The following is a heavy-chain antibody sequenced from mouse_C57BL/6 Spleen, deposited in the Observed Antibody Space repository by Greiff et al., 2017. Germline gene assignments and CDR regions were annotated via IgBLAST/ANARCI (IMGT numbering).Heavy chain of an antibody. CDR2: IDPEDGDT. CDR1: GFNIKDYY. Sequence: VQLQQSGAELVRPGASVKLSCTASGFNIKDYYMHWVKQRPEQGLEWIGRIDPEDGDTEYAPKFQGKATMTADTSSNTAYLQLSSLTSEDTAVYYCTPYYAGGAWFAYWGQGTLVTVSA. J-gene: IGHJ3*01. D-gene: IGHD1-1*02. CDR3: TPYYAGGAWFAY. V-gene: IGHV14-1*01.